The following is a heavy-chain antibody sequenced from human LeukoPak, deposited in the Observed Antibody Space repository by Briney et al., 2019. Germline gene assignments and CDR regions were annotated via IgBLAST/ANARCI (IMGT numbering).Heavy chain of an antibody. CDR1: GYTFTSYA. Sequence: ASVKVSCKASGYTFTSYAIHWVRQAPGQGLEYMGWIDTKTGNPTYAQGFTGRFVFSLDTSVSTAYLQISSLKAEDTAVYYCAIHPSDSSGYFSYWGQGALVTVSS. CDR2: IDTKTGNP. D-gene: IGHD3-22*01. CDR3: AIHPSDSSGYFSY. J-gene: IGHJ4*02. V-gene: IGHV7-4-1*02.